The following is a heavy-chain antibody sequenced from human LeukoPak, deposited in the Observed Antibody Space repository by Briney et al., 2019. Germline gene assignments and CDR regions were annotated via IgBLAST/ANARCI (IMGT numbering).Heavy chain of an antibody. CDR3: ATRVLWRILDCFDM. D-gene: IGHD3-16*01. CDR1: GYSLSDLS. Sequence: GASVKLSCRVSGYSLSDLSMAWVWLAPGTGLEWMGGFDPEVDKTTFAQKFQARVTMTEDTSTDTAYMELSSLRSDDTAVYYCATRVLWRILDCFDMWGQGTMVTVSS. J-gene: IGHJ3*02. V-gene: IGHV1-24*01. CDR2: FDPEVDKT.